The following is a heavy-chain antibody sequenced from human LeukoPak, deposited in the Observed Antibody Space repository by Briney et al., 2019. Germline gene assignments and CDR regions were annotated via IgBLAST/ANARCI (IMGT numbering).Heavy chain of an antibody. CDR3: ARGVAVAGIDY. Sequence: ASVKVSCTASGYTFTGYYMHWVRQAPGQGLEWMGWINPNSGATNYAQKFQGRVTMTRDTSISTAYMELSSLRSDDTAVYYCARGVAVAGIDYWGQGTLVTVSS. CDR2: INPNSGAT. J-gene: IGHJ4*02. V-gene: IGHV1-2*02. D-gene: IGHD6-19*01. CDR1: GYTFTGYY.